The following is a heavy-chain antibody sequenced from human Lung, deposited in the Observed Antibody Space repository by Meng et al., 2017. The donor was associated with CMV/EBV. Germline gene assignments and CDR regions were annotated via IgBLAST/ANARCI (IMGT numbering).Heavy chain of an antibody. V-gene: IGHV3-48*03. J-gene: IGHJ4*02. CDR3: ARDADGVIDSYYFDN. CDR1: GFTFSGYE. Sequence: SCAASGFTFSGYEMNWVRQAPGKGLEWVSYISYTGNTISYADSVKARFTISRDNAKNPLFLQMNSLRAEDTAIYYCARDADGVIDSYYFDNWCQGTLVTVSS. D-gene: IGHD4-17*01. CDR2: ISYTGNTI.